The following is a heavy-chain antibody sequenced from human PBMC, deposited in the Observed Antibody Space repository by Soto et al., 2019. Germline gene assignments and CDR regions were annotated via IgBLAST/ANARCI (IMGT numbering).Heavy chain of an antibody. Sequence: GGSLRLSCAASGFTFSSYSMNWVRQAPGKGLEWVSYISSSSSTIYYADSVKGRFTISRDNAKNSLYLQMNSLRAEDTAVYYCARDQCSSTSCYSNYWGQGTLVTVSS. CDR3: ARDQCSSTSCYSNY. CDR1: GFTFSSYS. CDR2: ISSSSSTI. D-gene: IGHD2-2*02. J-gene: IGHJ4*02. V-gene: IGHV3-48*01.